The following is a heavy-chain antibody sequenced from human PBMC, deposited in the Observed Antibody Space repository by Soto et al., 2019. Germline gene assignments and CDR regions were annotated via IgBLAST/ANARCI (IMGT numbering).Heavy chain of an antibody. V-gene: IGHV3-33*01. CDR3: ARDGLEYSGYDIDY. CDR2: IWYDGSNK. J-gene: IGHJ4*02. Sequence: QVQLVESGGGVVQPGRSLRLSCAASGFTFRSYAMHWVRQAPGKGLEWVAVIWYDGSNKNYPDSVKGRFTISRDDSKNTLYLQMNSLRAEDTAVYYCARDGLEYSGYDIDYWGQGTLAIVSS. CDR1: GFTFRSYA. D-gene: IGHD5-12*01.